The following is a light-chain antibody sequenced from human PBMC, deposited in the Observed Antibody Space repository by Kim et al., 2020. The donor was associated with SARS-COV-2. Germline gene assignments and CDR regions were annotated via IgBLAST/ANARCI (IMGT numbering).Light chain of an antibody. CDR2: SDN. J-gene: IGLJ3*02. CDR3: ATWDDSLDVWM. Sequence: GRRVPSPCLGSASNIGSNPVNGHQQFPGTAPNLLIDSDNRRPSGVPDRVSGSKSGTSASLAISGLQSEDEADYYCATWDDSLDVWMFGGGTKLTVL. V-gene: IGLV1-44*01. CDR1: ASNIGSNP.